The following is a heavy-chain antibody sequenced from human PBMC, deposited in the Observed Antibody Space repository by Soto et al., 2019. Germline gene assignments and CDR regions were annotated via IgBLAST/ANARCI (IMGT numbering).Heavy chain of an antibody. Sequence: SETLSLTCTVSGGSISNYYWSWIRQPPGKGLEWIGYFYYSGSTNYNPSLKSRVTISVDTSKNQFSLKLSSVTAADTAVYYCARDGDYYDSSGYYWRYFDYWGQGTLVTVSS. CDR1: GGSISNYY. J-gene: IGHJ4*02. CDR2: FYYSGST. D-gene: IGHD3-22*01. CDR3: ARDGDYYDSSGYYWRYFDY. V-gene: IGHV4-59*12.